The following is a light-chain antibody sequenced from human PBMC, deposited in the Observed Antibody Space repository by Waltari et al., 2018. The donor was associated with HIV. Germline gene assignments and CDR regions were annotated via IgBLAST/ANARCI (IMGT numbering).Light chain of an antibody. CDR1: SSYVGGYNY. CDR2: EVS. V-gene: IGLV2-8*01. Sequence: QSALTQPPSASGSPGQSVTISCTGTSSYVGGYNYVSWYQQHPGKAPKLMIYEVSKRPSGVSYRFSGSKSGNTASLTVSGLQAEDEADYYCSSYAGSRGLFGGGTKLTVL. J-gene: IGLJ2*01. CDR3: SSYAGSRGL.